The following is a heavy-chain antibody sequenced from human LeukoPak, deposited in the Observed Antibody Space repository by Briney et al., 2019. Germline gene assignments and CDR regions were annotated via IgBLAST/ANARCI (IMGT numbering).Heavy chain of an antibody. D-gene: IGHD4-17*01. V-gene: IGHV1-18*01. CDR1: GYTFTSYG. CDR3: ARDLIYGDYGPPNDY. J-gene: IGHJ4*02. Sequence: ASVTVSCKASGYTFTSYGISWVRQAPGQGLEWMGWISAYNGNTNYAQKLQGRVTMTTDTSTSTAYMELRSLRSDDTAVYYCARDLIYGDYGPPNDYWGQGTLVTVSS. CDR2: ISAYNGNT.